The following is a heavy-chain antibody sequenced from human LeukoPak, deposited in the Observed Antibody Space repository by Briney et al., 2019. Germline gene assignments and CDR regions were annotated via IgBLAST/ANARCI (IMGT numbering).Heavy chain of an antibody. CDR2: ISATGGST. Sequence: GGSLRLSCAASGFTFSSYGMSWVRHGPGKGRKWVSDISATGGSTYYADSVKGRFTISRDNSKNTLYLQMNSLRAEDTAVYYCAKSLSRTYGGLDYWGQGTLVTVSS. V-gene: IGHV3-23*01. J-gene: IGHJ4*02. CDR3: AKSLSRTYGGLDY. D-gene: IGHD4-23*01. CDR1: GFTFSSYG.